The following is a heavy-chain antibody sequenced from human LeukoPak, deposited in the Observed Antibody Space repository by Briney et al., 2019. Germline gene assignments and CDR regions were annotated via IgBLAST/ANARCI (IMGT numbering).Heavy chain of an antibody. CDR2: IKQDGSEK. Sequence: QPGGSLRLSCAASGFTFSSYWMSWVRQAPGKGLECVANIKQDGSEKYYVDSVKGRFTISRDNAKNSLYLQMNSLRAEDTAVYYCARDQKYSSSWWGLYYYMDVWGKGTTVTVSS. CDR1: GFTFSSYW. D-gene: IGHD6-13*01. V-gene: IGHV3-7*01. J-gene: IGHJ6*03. CDR3: ARDQKYSSSWWGLYYYMDV.